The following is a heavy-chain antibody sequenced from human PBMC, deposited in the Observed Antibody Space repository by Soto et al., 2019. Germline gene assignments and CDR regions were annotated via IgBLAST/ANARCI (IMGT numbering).Heavy chain of an antibody. D-gene: IGHD1-26*01. CDR3: AKRGSKYFDY. Sequence: SQTLSLTCAISGDSVSGSSAAWNWIRQSPSRGLEWLGKTYYRSKWYNEYALSVKSRITINPDTSKNQFSLHLNSVTPEDTAVYYCAKRGSKYFDYWGQGTLVTVS. J-gene: IGHJ4*02. CDR1: GDSVSGSSAA. CDR2: TYYRSKWYN. V-gene: IGHV6-1*01.